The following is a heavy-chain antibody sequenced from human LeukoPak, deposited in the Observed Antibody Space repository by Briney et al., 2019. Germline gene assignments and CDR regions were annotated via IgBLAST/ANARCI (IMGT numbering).Heavy chain of an antibody. J-gene: IGHJ4*02. CDR3: AKDPVYGSGQSHPSDY. CDR2: VSSDGINT. V-gene: IGHV3-23*01. D-gene: IGHD3-3*01. Sequence: GGSLRLSCAASGFTFSNYAMSWVRQAPGKGLEWVSAVSSDGINTYYTDSLKGRFTISRDNSKNTVFLQMHSLTAEDTAVYYCAKDPVYGSGQSHPSDYWGQGTLVTVSS. CDR1: GFTFSNYA.